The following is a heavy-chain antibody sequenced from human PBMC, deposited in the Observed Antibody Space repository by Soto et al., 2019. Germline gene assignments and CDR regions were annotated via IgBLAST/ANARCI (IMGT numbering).Heavy chain of an antibody. V-gene: IGHV5-51*01. J-gene: IGHJ1*01. CDR1: GYSFTSYW. CDR2: IYPGDSDT. CDR3: ARWGGIAVPAEYFQH. Sequence: GESLKISCKGSGYSFTSYWIGWVRQMPGKGLEWMGIIYPGDSDTRYSPSFQGQVTISADKSISTAYLQWSSLKASDTAMYYCARWGGIAVPAEYFQHWGQGTLVTVSS. D-gene: IGHD6-19*01.